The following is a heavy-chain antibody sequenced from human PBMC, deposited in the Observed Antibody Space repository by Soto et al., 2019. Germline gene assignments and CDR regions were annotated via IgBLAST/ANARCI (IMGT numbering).Heavy chain of an antibody. CDR1: GFTFSSYA. V-gene: IGHV3-23*01. Sequence: GGSLRLSCAASGFTFSSYAMSWVRQAPGKGLEWVSAISGSGDSTYYADSVKGRFTISRDNSKNTLYLQMNSLRAEDTALYYCAKGDPSRRLYFDYWGQGTLVTVSS. D-gene: IGHD3-16*01. CDR2: ISGSGDST. J-gene: IGHJ4*02. CDR3: AKGDPSRRLYFDY.